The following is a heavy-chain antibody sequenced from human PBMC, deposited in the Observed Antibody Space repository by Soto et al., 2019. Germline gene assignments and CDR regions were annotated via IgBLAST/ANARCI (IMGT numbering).Heavy chain of an antibody. V-gene: IGHV3-23*01. J-gene: IGHJ6*02. D-gene: IGHD3-9*01. CDR2: ISGSGGST. CDR3: AKGHDILTGYSYYYYGMDV. Sequence: EVQLLESGGGLVQPGGSLRLSCAASGFTFSSYAMSWVRQAPGKGLEWVSAISGSGGSTYYADSVKGRFTISRDNSKNSLYLQMNSLRAEDTAVYYCAKGHDILTGYSYYYYGMDVWGQGNTVTVSS. CDR1: GFTFSSYA.